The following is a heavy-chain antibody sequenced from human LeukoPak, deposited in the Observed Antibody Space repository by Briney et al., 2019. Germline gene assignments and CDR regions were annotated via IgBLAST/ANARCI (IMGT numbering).Heavy chain of an antibody. D-gene: IGHD2/OR15-2a*01. V-gene: IGHV3-30*03. Sequence: PGGSLRLSCAASGFTFSSYGMHWVRQAPDKGLEWVAVISYDGSNKYYADSVKGRFTISRDNSKNTLYLQMNSLRAEDTAVYYCGLGLYFYAFDFWGQGTTVTVSS. CDR1: GFTFSSYG. CDR3: GLGLYFYAFDF. CDR2: ISYDGSNK. J-gene: IGHJ3*01.